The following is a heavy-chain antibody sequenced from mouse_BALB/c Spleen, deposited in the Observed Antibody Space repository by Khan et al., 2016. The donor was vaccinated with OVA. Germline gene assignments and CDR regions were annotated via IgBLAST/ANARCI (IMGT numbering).Heavy chain of an antibody. V-gene: IGHV5-17*02. CDR3: ATSYYCGYYFDY. J-gene: IGHJ2*01. CDR1: GFTFSSYG. D-gene: IGHD1-1*01. CDR2: LSGDSSTI. Sequence: EVELVESGGGLVQPGGSRKLSCAASGFTFSSYGMHWVRQAPEKGLEWVAYLSGDSSTIYYTDTVKGRFTISRDNPKNTLSLHMTNLMSDGTSMYSCATSYYCGYYFDYWGPGTTLTVSS.